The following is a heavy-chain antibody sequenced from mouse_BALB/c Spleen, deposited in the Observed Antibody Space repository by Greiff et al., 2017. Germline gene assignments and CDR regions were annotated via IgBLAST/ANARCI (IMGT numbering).Heavy chain of an antibody. CDR2: IYPGDGDT. V-gene: IGHV1-87*01. J-gene: IGHJ3*01. CDR1: GYTFTSYW. Sequence: VQLHQSGAELARPGASVKLSCKASGYTFTSYWMQWVKQRPGQGLEWIGAIYPGDGDTRYTQKFKGKATLTADKSSSTAYMQLSSLASEDSAVYYCARKEGYYGAWFADWGQGTLVTVSA. CDR3: ARKEGYYGAWFAD. D-gene: IGHD1-2*01.